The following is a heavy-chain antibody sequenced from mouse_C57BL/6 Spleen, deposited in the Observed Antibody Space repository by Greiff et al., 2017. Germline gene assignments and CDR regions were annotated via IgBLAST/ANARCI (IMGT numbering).Heavy chain of an antibody. CDR2: ISNLAYSI. CDR1: GFTFSDYG. J-gene: IGHJ4*01. CDR3: ARRDGYYPDYYAMDY. D-gene: IGHD2-3*01. V-gene: IGHV5-15*01. Sequence: VQLVESGGGLVQPGGSLKLSCAASGFTFSDYGMAWVRQAPRKGPEWVAFISNLAYSIYYADTVTGRFTISRENAKNTLYLEMSSLRSEDTAMYYCARRDGYYPDYYAMDYWGQGTSVTVAS.